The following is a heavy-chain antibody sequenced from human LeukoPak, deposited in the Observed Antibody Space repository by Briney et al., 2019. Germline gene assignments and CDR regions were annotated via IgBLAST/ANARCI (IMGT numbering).Heavy chain of an antibody. CDR1: GGSISSSSYY. CDR2: IYYSGST. V-gene: IGHV4-39*07. Sequence: SETLSLTCTVSGGSISSSSYYWGWIRQPPGKGLEWIGSIYYSGSTYYNPSLKSRVTISVDTSKNQFSLKLSSVTAADTAVYYCARDGGVDSSSWYKFNYYYMDVWGKGTTVTVSS. J-gene: IGHJ6*03. CDR3: ARDGGVDSSSWYKFNYYYMDV. D-gene: IGHD6-13*01.